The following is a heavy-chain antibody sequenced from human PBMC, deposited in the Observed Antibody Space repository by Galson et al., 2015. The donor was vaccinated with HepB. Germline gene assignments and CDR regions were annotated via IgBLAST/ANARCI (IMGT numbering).Heavy chain of an antibody. CDR2: ISGSGGST. V-gene: IGHV3-23*01. CDR1: GFTFSSYA. CDR3: AKPDGYSSSWYYYGMDV. J-gene: IGHJ6*02. D-gene: IGHD6-13*01. Sequence: SLRLSCAASGFTFSSYAMSWVRQAPGKGLEWVSAISGSGGSTYYADSVKGRFTISRDNSKNTLYLQMNSLRAEDTAVYYCAKPDGYSSSWYYYGMDVWGQGTTVTVSS.